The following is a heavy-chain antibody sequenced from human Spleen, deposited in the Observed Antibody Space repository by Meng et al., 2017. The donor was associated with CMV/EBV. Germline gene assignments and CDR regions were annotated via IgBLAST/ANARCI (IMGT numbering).Heavy chain of an antibody. D-gene: IGHD6-6*01. V-gene: IGHV3-9*01. CDR3: ARHLAARMAFDY. CDR1: GFTFDDYA. Sequence: GGSLRLSCAASGFTFDDYAMHWVRQAPGKGLEWVSGIRWNSGSIGYADSVKGRFTISRDNAKNSLYLQMNSLRAEDTALYYCARHLAARMAFDYWGQGTLVTVSS. J-gene: IGHJ4*02. CDR2: IRWNSGSI.